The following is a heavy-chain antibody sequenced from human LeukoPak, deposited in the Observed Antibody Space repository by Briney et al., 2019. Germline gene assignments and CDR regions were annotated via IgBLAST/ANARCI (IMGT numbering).Heavy chain of an antibody. CDR1: GGTFSSYA. D-gene: IGHD3-9*01. CDR3: ARSLYYDILTGYSLHFSRLGMDV. V-gene: IGHV1-69*04. J-gene: IGHJ6*02. Sequence: ASVKVSCKASGGTFSSYAISWVRQAPGQGLEWMGRIIPILGIANYAQKFQGRVTITADKSTSTAYMELSSLRSEDTAVYYCARSLYYDILTGYSLHFSRLGMDVWGQGTTVTVSS. CDR2: IIPILGIA.